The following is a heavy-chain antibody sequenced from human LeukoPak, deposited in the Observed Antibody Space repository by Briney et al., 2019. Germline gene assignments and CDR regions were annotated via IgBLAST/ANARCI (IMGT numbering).Heavy chain of an antibody. J-gene: IGHJ4*02. Sequence: SETLSLTCTVSGGSISSGGYYWSWIRQHPGKGLEWIGYIYYSGSTYYNPSLKSRVTISVDTSKNQFSLKLSSVTAADTAVYSCARIAGAGTTFAYWGQGTLVTVSS. CDR2: IYYSGST. CDR1: GGSISSGGYY. D-gene: IGHD6-19*01. V-gene: IGHV4-31*03. CDR3: ARIAGAGTTFAY.